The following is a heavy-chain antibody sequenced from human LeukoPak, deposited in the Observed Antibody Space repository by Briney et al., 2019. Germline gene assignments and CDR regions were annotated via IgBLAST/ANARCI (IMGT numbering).Heavy chain of an antibody. Sequence: QSGGSLRLSCAASGFTFSSYEMNWVRQAPGKGLEWVSYISSSGSTIYYADSVKGRFTISRDNAKNSLYLQMNSLRAEDTAVYYCARDSVAIGADYWGQGTLVTVSS. CDR1: GFTFSSYE. J-gene: IGHJ4*02. CDR3: ARDSVAIGADY. V-gene: IGHV3-48*03. CDR2: ISSSGSTI.